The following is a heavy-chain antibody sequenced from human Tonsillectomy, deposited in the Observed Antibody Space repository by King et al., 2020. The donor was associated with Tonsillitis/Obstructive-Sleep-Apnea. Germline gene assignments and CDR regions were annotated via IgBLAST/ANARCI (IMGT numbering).Heavy chain of an antibody. D-gene: IGHD6-13*01. CDR3: AKDLIIAESGTPGDAFDI. Sequence: VQLVESGGGLVQPGRSLRLSCAASGFTFDDYAMYWVRQAPGKGLEWVSGISWNSSSIVYADSVKGRFTISRDNAKNSLYLQMNSLRAEDTALYYCAKDLIIAESGTPGDAFDIWGQGTMVTVSS. V-gene: IGHV3-9*01. J-gene: IGHJ3*02. CDR2: ISWNSSSI. CDR1: GFTFDDYA.